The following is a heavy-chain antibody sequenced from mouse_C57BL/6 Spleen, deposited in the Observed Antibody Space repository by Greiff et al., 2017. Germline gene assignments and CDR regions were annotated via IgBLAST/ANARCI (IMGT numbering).Heavy chain of an antibody. V-gene: IGHV1-50*01. D-gene: IGHD4-1*01. CDR3: ARSELTGTGFAY. CDR2: IDPSDSYT. Sequence: QVQLQQPGAELVKPGASVKLSCKASGYTFTSYWMQWVKQRPGQGLEWIGEIDPSDSYTNYNQKFKGKATLTVDTSSSTAYMQLSSLTSEDSAVYYCARSELTGTGFAYWGQGTLVTVSA. J-gene: IGHJ3*01. CDR1: GYTFTSYW.